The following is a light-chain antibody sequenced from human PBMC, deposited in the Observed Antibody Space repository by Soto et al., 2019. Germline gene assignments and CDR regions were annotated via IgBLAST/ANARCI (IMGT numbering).Light chain of an antibody. Sequence: QSVLTQSSSASASLGPSVTLTCTLSSGHSSYINAWHQQQPGKAPQYLMKLEGSGSYNKGSGVPHFFSGSSSGAARHITISNLQVEDAAYYCCENRDSNILVFGGGTKVTVL. J-gene: IGLJ2*01. CDR1: SGHSSYI. CDR3: ENRDSNILV. CDR2: LEGSGSY. V-gene: IGLV4-60*02.